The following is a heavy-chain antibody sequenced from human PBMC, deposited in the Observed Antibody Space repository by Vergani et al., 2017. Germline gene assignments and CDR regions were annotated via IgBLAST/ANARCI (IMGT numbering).Heavy chain of an antibody. D-gene: IGHD3-3*01. CDR3: AKYVDEWRPYYNGMDV. J-gene: IGHJ6*02. V-gene: IGHV3-23*01. Sequence: EVQLLESGGGLIQPGGSLRLSCVASGFSFRSYAMNWVRQAPGQGPEWVAAISGSGDSTYYADSMKGRFTISRDNSKNTLYLQMNGLRADDTAIYYCAKYVDEWRPYYNGMDVWGQGTTVTVSS. CDR2: ISGSGDST. CDR1: GFSFRSYA.